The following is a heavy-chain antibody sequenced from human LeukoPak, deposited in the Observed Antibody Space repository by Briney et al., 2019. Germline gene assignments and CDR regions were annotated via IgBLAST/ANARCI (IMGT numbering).Heavy chain of an antibody. CDR1: GYTFTSYA. CDR2: INAGNGNT. CDR3: ARDLDYYDSSGYEEDY. V-gene: IGHV1-3*01. D-gene: IGHD3-22*01. J-gene: IGHJ4*02. Sequence: ASVKVSCKASGYTFTSYAMHWVRQAPGQRREWMGWINAGNGNTKYSQKFQGRVTITRDTSASTAYMELSSLRSEDTAVYYCARDLDYYDSSGYEEDYWGQGTLVTVSS.